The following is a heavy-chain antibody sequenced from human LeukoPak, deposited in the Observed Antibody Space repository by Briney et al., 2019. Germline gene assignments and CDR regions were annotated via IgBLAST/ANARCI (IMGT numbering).Heavy chain of an antibody. V-gene: IGHV3-48*03. J-gene: IGHJ4*02. CDR1: GFTFSSYE. CDR3: ARDAMVRGVIGY. Sequence: GGSLRLSCAASGFTFSSYEMNWVRQAPGKGLEWVSYISSSGSTIYYADSVKGRFTISRDNAKNSLYLQMNSLRAEDTAVYYCARDAMVRGVIGYWGQGTLVTVSS. CDR2: ISSSGSTI. D-gene: IGHD3-10*01.